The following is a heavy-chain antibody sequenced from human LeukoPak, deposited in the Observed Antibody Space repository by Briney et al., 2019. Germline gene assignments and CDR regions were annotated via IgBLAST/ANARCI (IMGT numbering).Heavy chain of an antibody. Sequence: GGSLRLSCAASGFTFSSYAMHRVRQAPGKGLEWVAVISYDGSNKYYADSVKGRFTISRDNSKNTLYLQMNSLRAEDTAVYYCASPTVAGTPYFDYWGQGTLVTVSP. V-gene: IGHV3-30*04. D-gene: IGHD6-19*01. J-gene: IGHJ4*02. CDR2: ISYDGSNK. CDR3: ASPTVAGTPYFDY. CDR1: GFTFSSYA.